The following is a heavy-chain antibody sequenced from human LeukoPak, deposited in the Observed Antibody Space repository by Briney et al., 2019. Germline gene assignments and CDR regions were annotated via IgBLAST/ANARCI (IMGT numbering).Heavy chain of an antibody. V-gene: IGHV1-8*01. J-gene: IGHJ4*02. Sequence: GASVKVSCKASGYTFTSYHINWVRQATGQGLEWMGWMNPNSGNTGYAQKFQGRVTMTRNTSISTAYMELSSLRSEDTAVYYCARVSRLRRHIVVVPAAMQDSDYDSSGQPLAYWGQGTLVTVSS. CDR3: ARVSRLRRHIVVVPAAMQDSDYDSSGQPLAY. CDR1: GYTFTSYH. D-gene: IGHD2-2*01. CDR2: MNPNSGNT.